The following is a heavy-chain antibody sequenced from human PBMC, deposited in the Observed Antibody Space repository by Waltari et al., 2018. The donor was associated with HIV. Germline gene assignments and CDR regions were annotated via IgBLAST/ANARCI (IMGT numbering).Heavy chain of an antibody. CDR1: GGSVSDYY. CDR3: ARGALTVLIPSTNNWFDP. CDR2: IKYSGST. J-gene: IGHJ5*02. Sequence: QVQLQQWGAGLLKPSETLSLTCAVYGGSVSDYYWGWIRPSPGKGLEWLWEIKYSGSTNYTPSLKSRATISIDTSKNHFSLILTSVTAADTAVYYCARGALTVLIPSTNNWFDPWGQGTLVTVSS. D-gene: IGHD2-8*01. V-gene: IGHV4-34*01.